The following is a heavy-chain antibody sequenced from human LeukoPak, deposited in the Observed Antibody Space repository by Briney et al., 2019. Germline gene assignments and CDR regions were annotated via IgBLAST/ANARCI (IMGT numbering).Heavy chain of an antibody. Sequence: SQTLSLVCAISGDSVSRNNAAWNWIRQSPSRGLEWLGRTYYSSKWYNDYALSVKSRITINPDTSKNQFSLQLNSVTPEDTAVYYCARGPTDYGDPTWFDPCGAGTLVTVSS. CDR2: TYYSSKWYN. CDR1: GDSVSRNNAA. D-gene: IGHD4-17*01. J-gene: IGHJ5*02. V-gene: IGHV6-1*01. CDR3: ARGPTDYGDPTWFDP.